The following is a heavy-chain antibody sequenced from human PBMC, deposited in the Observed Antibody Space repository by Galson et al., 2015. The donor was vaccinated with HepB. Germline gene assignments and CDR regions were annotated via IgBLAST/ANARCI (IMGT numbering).Heavy chain of an antibody. J-gene: IGHJ4*02. Sequence: SVKVSCKASGGTFSSYTISWVRQAPGQGLEWMGRIIPILGIANYAQKFQGRVTITADKSTSTAYMELSSLRSEDTAVYYCARDVPVAGTIDYWGQGTLVTVSS. CDR2: IIPILGIA. CDR1: GGTFSSYT. CDR3: ARDVPVAGTIDY. V-gene: IGHV1-69*04. D-gene: IGHD6-19*01.